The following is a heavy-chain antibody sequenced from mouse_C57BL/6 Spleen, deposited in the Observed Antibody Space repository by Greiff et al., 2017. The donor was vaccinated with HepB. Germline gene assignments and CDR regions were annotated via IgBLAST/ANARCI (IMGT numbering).Heavy chain of an antibody. CDR1: GFSLTSYG. Sequence: VQLKESGPGLVQPSQSLSITCTVSGFSLTSYGVHWVRQSPGKGLEWLGVIWSGGSTDYNAAFISRLSISKDNSKSQVFFKMNSLQADDTAIYYCASFYYGNYFDVWGTGTTVTVSS. J-gene: IGHJ1*03. V-gene: IGHV2-2*01. CDR2: IWSGGST. CDR3: ASFYYGNYFDV. D-gene: IGHD2-1*01.